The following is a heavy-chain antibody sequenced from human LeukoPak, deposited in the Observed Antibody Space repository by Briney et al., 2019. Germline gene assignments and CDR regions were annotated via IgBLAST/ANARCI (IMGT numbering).Heavy chain of an antibody. Sequence: PSETLSLTCTVSGGSISSISYYWGRIRQPPGKGLEWIGNIYFSGSTYYNPSLKSRVTVSVDTSKNQFSLKLSSVTAADTAVYYCAGSIYDTRGYYFDYWGQGTLVTVSS. CDR1: GGSISSISYY. D-gene: IGHD3-22*01. V-gene: IGHV4-39*01. CDR3: AGSIYDTRGYYFDY. J-gene: IGHJ4*02. CDR2: IYFSGST.